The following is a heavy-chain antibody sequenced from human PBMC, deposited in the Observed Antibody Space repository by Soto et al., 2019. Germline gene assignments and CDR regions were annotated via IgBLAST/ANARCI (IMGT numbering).Heavy chain of an antibody. CDR1: GYSFTSYW. CDR3: ARSVQSGCLYYYYGLDV. D-gene: IGHD1-1*01. Sequence: PGESLNISCKGSGYSFTSYWIGWVRQMPGKGLEWMGIIYPGDSDTRYSPSFQGHVTISADKSISTAYLQWSSLKASDTAMYYCARSVQSGCLYYYYGLDVWGQGTTVTVSS. J-gene: IGHJ6*02. CDR2: IYPGDSDT. V-gene: IGHV5-51*01.